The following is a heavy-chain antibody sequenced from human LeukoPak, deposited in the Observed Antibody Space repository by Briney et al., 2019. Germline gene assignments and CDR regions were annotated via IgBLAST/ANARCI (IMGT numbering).Heavy chain of an antibody. D-gene: IGHD1/OR15-1a*01. Sequence: GGSLRLSCAASGFTVSSNYMSWVRQAPGKGLEWVSVLYSGGTTYYADSVKGRFTISRDNSKNTLYLQMNSLRAEDTAVYYCARGGRTYYFDYWGQGTLVTVSS. J-gene: IGHJ4*02. V-gene: IGHV3-53*01. CDR2: LYSGGTT. CDR1: GFTVSSNY. CDR3: ARGGRTYYFDY.